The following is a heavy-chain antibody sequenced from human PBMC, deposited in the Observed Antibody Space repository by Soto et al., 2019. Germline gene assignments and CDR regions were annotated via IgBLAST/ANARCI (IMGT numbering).Heavy chain of an antibody. D-gene: IGHD5-18*01. CDR2: ISAYNGNT. CDR3: ARDRGGNSSGYGSV. Sequence: KGSCKAFGYTFTSSGIKWVGQAPGQGLESMGWISAYNGNTNYAQKPQGRVTMTTDTSTSTAYMELRSLRSDDTAVYYCARDRGGNSSGYGSVWGQGITVTVSS. CDR1: GYTFTSSG. J-gene: IGHJ6*02. V-gene: IGHV1-18*01.